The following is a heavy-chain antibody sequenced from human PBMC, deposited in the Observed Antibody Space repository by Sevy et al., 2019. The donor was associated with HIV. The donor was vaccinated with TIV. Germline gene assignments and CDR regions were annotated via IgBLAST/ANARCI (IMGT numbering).Heavy chain of an antibody. CDR1: GFTFSDYY. Sequence: GGSMRLSCAASGFTFSDYYMSWIRQAPGKGLEWVSYISSSGSTIYYADSVKGRFTISRDNAKNSLYLQMNSLRAEDTAVYYCARHDFWSGYPSPHDAFDIWGQGTMVTVSS. CDR2: ISSSGSTI. J-gene: IGHJ3*02. D-gene: IGHD3-3*01. V-gene: IGHV3-11*01. CDR3: ARHDFWSGYPSPHDAFDI.